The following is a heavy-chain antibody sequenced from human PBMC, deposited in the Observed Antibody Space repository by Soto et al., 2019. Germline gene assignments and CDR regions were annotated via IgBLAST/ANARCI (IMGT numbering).Heavy chain of an antibody. CDR1: GGSVSSGSYY. J-gene: IGHJ4*02. CDR2: IYYSGST. CDR3: ASTIIGDSRWYGLDY. D-gene: IGHD6-13*01. Sequence: SETLSLTCTVSGGSVSSGSYYWSWIRQPPGKGLEWIGYIYYSGSTNYNPSLKSRVTISVDTSKNQFSLKLSSVTAADTAVYYCASTIIGDSRWYGLDYWGQGTLVTVSS. V-gene: IGHV4-61*01.